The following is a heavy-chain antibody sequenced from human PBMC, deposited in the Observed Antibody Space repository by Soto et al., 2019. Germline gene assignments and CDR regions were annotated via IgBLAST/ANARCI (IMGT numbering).Heavy chain of an antibody. CDR3: AKDNGNYGSGSFSH. V-gene: IGHV3-23*01. D-gene: IGHD3-10*01. CDR1: GFTFGSYA. J-gene: IGHJ4*02. CDR2: ISGTGDSS. Sequence: GGSLRLSCAASGFTFGSYAMSWVRQAPGKGLEWVSLISGTGDSSEYANSAKGRFTISRDYSKTTVFLQMNSLRAEDTAVYFCAKDNGNYGSGSFSHWGQGTLVTVSS.